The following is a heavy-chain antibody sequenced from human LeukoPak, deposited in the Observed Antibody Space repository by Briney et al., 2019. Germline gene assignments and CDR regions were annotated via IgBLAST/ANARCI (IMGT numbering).Heavy chain of an antibody. CDR3: ARAGGVTIFAVVTAPYYQYYGLDV. Sequence: ASVKVSCKASGYTFTNYYIHWVRQAPGQGLEWMGIINPSGGSTSYAQTFQGRVTMTRDTSTNTVYMELSSLRSEDTAVYYCARAGGVTIFAVVTAPYYQYYGLDVWGQGTRSPSP. D-gene: IGHD3-3*01. CDR1: GYTFTNYY. CDR2: INPSGGST. V-gene: IGHV1-46*01. J-gene: IGHJ6*02.